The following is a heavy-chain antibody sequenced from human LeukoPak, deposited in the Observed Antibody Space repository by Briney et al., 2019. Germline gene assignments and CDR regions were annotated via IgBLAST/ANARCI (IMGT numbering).Heavy chain of an antibody. Sequence: GGSLRLSCAASGFXVSSNYMSWVRQAPGKGLEWVSVIYSGGNTYYADSVKGRFTISRDNSKNTLFLQMNSLRAEDTAMYYCAVTAGSFDYWGQGTLVTVSS. CDR3: AVTAGSFDY. V-gene: IGHV3-53*01. J-gene: IGHJ4*02. D-gene: IGHD1-1*01. CDR1: GFXVSSNY. CDR2: IYSGGNT.